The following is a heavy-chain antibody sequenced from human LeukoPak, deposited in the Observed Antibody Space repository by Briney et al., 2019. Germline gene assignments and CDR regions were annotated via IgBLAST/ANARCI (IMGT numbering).Heavy chain of an antibody. CDR1: GYTFTIYG. Sequence: ASVKVSCKASGYTFTIYGISWVRQAPGQGLEWMGWISAYNGNTNYAQKLQGRVTMTTDTSTRTAYMELRSLRVDDTAVYYCARDGGYGDYGVQYFDYWGQGTLVTVSS. D-gene: IGHD4-17*01. J-gene: IGHJ4*02. V-gene: IGHV1-18*01. CDR3: ARDGGYGDYGVQYFDY. CDR2: ISAYNGNT.